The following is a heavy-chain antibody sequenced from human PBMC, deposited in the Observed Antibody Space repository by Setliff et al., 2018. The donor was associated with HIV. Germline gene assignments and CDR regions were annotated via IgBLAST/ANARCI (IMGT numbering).Heavy chain of an antibody. CDR3: SRLRGYSFGLASYYYYYMDV. D-gene: IGHD5-18*01. CDR1: GFTFGDHG. CDR2: IGSRTYGGTT. Sequence: SLRLSCTTSGFTFGDHGVSWVRQAPGKGLEWVGFIGSRTYGGTTEYAASVKGRFTISRDDSKSIAFLQMYSLKTEDTAVYYCSRLRGYSFGLASYYYYYMDVWGKGTTVTV. J-gene: IGHJ6*03. V-gene: IGHV3-49*04.